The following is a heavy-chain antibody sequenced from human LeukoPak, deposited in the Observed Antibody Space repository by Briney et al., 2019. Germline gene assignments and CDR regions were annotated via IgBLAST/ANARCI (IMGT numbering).Heavy chain of an antibody. V-gene: IGHV3-11*04. J-gene: IGHJ4*02. CDR2: IGRSGSTI. CDR3: ARGLLSRGSSRYYFDY. CDR1: GFTFSDYY. D-gene: IGHD6-13*01. Sequence: GGSLRLSCAASGFTFSDYYMTWIRQAPGKGLEWVSYIGRSGSTIYYADSVKGRFTISRDNAKNSLYLQMNSLRAEDTAVYYCARGLLSRGSSRYYFDYWGQGTLVTVSS.